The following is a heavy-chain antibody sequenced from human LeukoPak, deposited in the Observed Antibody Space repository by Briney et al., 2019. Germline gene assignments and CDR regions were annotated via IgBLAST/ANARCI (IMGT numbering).Heavy chain of an antibody. J-gene: IGHJ5*02. CDR3: ASDQGYYDSSGCYGS. CDR2: IWYDGSHK. D-gene: IGHD3-22*01. V-gene: IGHV3-33*01. CDR1: GFTFSSYG. Sequence: GGSLRLSCAASGFTFSSYGMHWVRQAPGKGLEWVAVIWYDGSHKYYADSVRGRFTISRDNSKNTVDLQMNSLRAEDTAVYYCASDQGYYDSSGCYGSWGQGTLVTVSS.